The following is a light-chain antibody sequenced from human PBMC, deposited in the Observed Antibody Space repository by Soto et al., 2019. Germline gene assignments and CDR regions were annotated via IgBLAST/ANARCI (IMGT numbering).Light chain of an antibody. J-gene: IGKJ3*01. CDR3: QQSYSAPEFT. Sequence: DIQMTQSPSSLPASVGDRVTITCRASQSISTYLNWYQQKPGKAPKLLISTASSLQSGVPSRFSGSGSGTDFSLTISSLQPEDFATYYCQQSYSAPEFTFGPGTKV. CDR2: TAS. V-gene: IGKV1-39*01. CDR1: QSISTY.